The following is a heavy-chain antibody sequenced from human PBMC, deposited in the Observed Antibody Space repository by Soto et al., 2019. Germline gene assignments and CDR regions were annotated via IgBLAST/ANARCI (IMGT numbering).Heavy chain of an antibody. CDR1: GYTFTRHY. Sequence: QVQLVQSGAEVKKPGASVKVSCKASGYTFTRHYIHWVRQAPGQGLEWMGIINSSGGHTYYAQKFEGRVTMISDTSTSTVYMELSSLRSEDTAVYYCARDILAAGSDALDIWGQGTMVTVSS. D-gene: IGHD6-13*01. CDR3: ARDILAAGSDALDI. J-gene: IGHJ3*02. V-gene: IGHV1-46*01. CDR2: INSSGGHT.